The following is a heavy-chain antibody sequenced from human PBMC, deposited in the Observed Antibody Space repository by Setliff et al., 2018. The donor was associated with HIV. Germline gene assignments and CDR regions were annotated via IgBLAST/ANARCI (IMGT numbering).Heavy chain of an antibody. Sequence: SVKVSCKASGYTFSSYAINWVRQAPGQGLEWMGGIIPVYGTPKYAQKMQGRVTITTIESTSTAYMELTSLRSDDTAVYYCARIRGVIADASDIWGQGTMGTVSS. CDR1: GYTFSSYA. D-gene: IGHD3-10*01. J-gene: IGHJ3*02. CDR3: ARIRGVIADASDI. V-gene: IGHV1-69*05. CDR2: IIPVYGTP.